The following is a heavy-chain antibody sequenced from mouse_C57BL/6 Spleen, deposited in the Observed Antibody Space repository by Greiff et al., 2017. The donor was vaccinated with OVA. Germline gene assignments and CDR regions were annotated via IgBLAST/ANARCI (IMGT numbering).Heavy chain of an antibody. Sequence: LQESGAELVRPGASVTLSCKASGYTFTDYEMHWVKQTPVHGLEWIGAIDPETGGTAYNQKFKGKAILTADKSSSTAYMELRSLTSEDSAVYYCTRSNYWYFDVWGTGTTVTVSS. V-gene: IGHV1-15*01. CDR3: TRSNYWYFDV. CDR2: IDPETGGT. J-gene: IGHJ1*03. CDR1: GYTFTDYE.